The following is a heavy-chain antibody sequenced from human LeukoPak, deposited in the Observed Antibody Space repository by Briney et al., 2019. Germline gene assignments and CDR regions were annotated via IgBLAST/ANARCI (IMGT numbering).Heavy chain of an antibody. J-gene: IGHJ4*02. Sequence: PGGSLRLSCAASGFTFSSYWIHWVRQAPGKGLVWVSRINSDGSSTSYADSVKGRFTISRDNAKNTLYLQMNSLRAEDTAVYYCARGGPFGGVIDLFDYWGQGILVTVSS. CDR1: GFTFSSYW. CDR3: ARGGPFGGVIDLFDY. D-gene: IGHD3-16*02. CDR2: INSDGSST. V-gene: IGHV3-74*01.